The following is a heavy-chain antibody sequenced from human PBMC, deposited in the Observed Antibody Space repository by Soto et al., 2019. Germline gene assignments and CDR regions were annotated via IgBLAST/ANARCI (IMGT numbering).Heavy chain of an antibody. CDR3: AADPEYSSGWYSSYFDD. D-gene: IGHD6-19*01. CDR2: IVVGSGNT. Sequence: SVKVSCKASGFTFTSSAVQWVRQARGQRLEWIGWIVVGSGNTNYAQKFQERVTTTRDMSTSTAYMELSSLRSEDTAVYYCAADPEYSSGWYSSYFDDWGQGTLVTVSS. CDR1: GFTFTSSA. J-gene: IGHJ4*02. V-gene: IGHV1-58*01.